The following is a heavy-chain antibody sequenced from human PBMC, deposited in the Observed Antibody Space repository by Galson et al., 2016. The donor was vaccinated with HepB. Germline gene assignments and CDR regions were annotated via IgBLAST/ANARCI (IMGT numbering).Heavy chain of an antibody. Sequence: SLRLSCAASGFNFSTYWMTWVRQAPGKGLEWVANIKQDGSERYYVDSVKGRFTISRDNANNALYLQMNSLRAEDTAVYCCARDGYGYWGRGTLVTVSS. CDR2: IKQDGSER. J-gene: IGHJ4*02. D-gene: IGHD5-12*01. CDR3: ARDGYGY. CDR1: GFNFSTYW. V-gene: IGHV3-7*01.